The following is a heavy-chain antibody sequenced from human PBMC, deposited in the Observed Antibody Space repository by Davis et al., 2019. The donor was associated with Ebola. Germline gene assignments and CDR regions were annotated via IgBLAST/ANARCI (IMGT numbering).Heavy chain of an antibody. J-gene: IGHJ4*02. CDR1: GGTFSSYT. D-gene: IGHD2-21*01. CDR3: ARGGVAYSDLDY. CDR2: INPNSGNT. Sequence: ASVKVSCKASGGTFSSYTISWVRQAPGQGLEWMGRINPNSGNTGYAQKFQGRVTMTRENSMSTAYMELRSLRSEDTAVYFCARGGVAYSDLDYWGQGTLVAVSS. V-gene: IGHV1-8*02.